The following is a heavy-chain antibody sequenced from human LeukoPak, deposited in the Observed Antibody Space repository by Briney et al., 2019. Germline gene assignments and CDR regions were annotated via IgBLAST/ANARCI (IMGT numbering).Heavy chain of an antibody. V-gene: IGHV3-7*01. CDR3: ATDRGWRTSGYYLYYFEY. CDR1: GFTFSTYW. J-gene: IGHJ4*02. Sequence: GGSLRLSCSASGFTFSTYWMSWVRQAPGKGLEWVASIKHDGSEKYYVDSVRGRFTISRDNTMNSLYLQMSSLRAEDTAVYYCATDRGWRTSGYYLYYFEYWGQGTLVTFSS. CDR2: IKHDGSEK. D-gene: IGHD3-3*01.